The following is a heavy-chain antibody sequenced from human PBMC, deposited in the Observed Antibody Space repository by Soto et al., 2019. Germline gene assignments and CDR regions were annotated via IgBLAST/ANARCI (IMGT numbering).Heavy chain of an antibody. V-gene: IGHV2-5*02. J-gene: IGHJ1*01. Sequence: SGPTLVNPTQALPLTCTFSGFSLSTSGVGVGWIRQPPGKALEWLALIYWDDDKRYSPSLKSRLTITKDTSKNQVVLTMTNMDPVDTATYYCARFPYGAYDQADYFQHWGQGTLVTVSS. CDR3: ARFPYGAYDQADYFQH. CDR2: IYWDDDK. CDR1: GFSLSTSGVG. D-gene: IGHD4-17*01.